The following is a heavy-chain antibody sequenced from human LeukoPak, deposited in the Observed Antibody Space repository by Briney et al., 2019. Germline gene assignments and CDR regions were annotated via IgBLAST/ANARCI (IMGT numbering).Heavy chain of an antibody. J-gene: IGHJ4*02. Sequence: GGSLRLSCAASGFTFISYAMHWVRQAPGKGLEWVALISYDGTNKYYADSVKGRFTISRDDSKSTLYLQMNSLRAEDTAVYYCARYRGWYYYYFDYWGQGTLVTVSS. CDR2: ISYDGTNK. V-gene: IGHV3-30-3*01. CDR1: GFTFISYA. D-gene: IGHD6-19*01. CDR3: ARYRGWYYYYFDY.